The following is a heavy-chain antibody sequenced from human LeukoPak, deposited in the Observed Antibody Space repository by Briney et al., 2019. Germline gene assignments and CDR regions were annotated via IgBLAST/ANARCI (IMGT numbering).Heavy chain of an antibody. V-gene: IGHV3-30*18. J-gene: IGHJ6*02. D-gene: IGHD2-15*01. CDR3: AKDREPCLSGGSCYGESYYYYYGMDV. CDR1: GFTFSSYG. CDR2: ISYDGSNK. Sequence: GGSLRLSCAASGFTFSSYGMHWVRQAPGKGLEWVAVISYDGSNKYYADSVKGRFTISRDNSKNTLYLQMNSLRAEDTAVYYCAKDREPCLSGGSCYGESYYYYYGMDVWGQGTTVTVSS.